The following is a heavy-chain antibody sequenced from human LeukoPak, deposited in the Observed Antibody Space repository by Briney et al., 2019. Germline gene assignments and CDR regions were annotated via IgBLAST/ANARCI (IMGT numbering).Heavy chain of an antibody. V-gene: IGHV1-2*02. D-gene: IGHD1-1*01. CDR2: INPNSGGT. CDR3: ARGRPPWTYFDY. J-gene: IGHJ4*02. CDR1: GYTFTGYY. Sequence: GASVKVSYKASGYTFTGYYMHWVRQAPGQGLEWMGWINPNSGGTNYAQIFQGRVTMTRDTSISTAYMELSRLRSDDTAVYYCARGRPPWTYFDYWGQGTLVTVSS.